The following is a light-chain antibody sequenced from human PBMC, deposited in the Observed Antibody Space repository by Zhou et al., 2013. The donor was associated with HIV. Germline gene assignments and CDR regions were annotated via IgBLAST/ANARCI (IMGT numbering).Light chain of an antibody. J-gene: IGKJ4*01. CDR1: QSVSSS. V-gene: IGKV3-20*01. Sequence: VMTQSPATLSVSPGERATLSCRASQSVSSSLAWYQQKPGQAPRLLIYNTSSRAAGIPDRFSGSGSGTDFTLTLSRLEPEDFAVYYCQQYGTSPLTFGGGPRWRSN. CDR3: QQYGTSPLT. CDR2: NTS.